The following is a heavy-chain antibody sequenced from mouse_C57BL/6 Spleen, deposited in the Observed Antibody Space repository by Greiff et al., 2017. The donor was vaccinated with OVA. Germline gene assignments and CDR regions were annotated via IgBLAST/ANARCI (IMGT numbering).Heavy chain of an antibody. CDR2: IDPSDSET. CDR1: GYTFTSYW. D-gene: IGHD2-3*01. Sequence: VQLQQPGAELVRPGSSVKLSCKASGYTFTSYWMHWVKQRPIQGLEWIGNIDPSDSETHYNQKFKDKATLTVDKSSSTAYMQLSSLTSEDSAVYYCARHDGYPYYFDYWGQGTTLTVSS. V-gene: IGHV1-52*01. J-gene: IGHJ2*01. CDR3: ARHDGYPYYFDY.